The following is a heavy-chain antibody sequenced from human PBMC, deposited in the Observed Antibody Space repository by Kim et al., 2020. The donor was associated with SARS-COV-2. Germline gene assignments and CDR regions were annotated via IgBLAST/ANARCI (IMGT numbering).Heavy chain of an antibody. CDR3: ARETTYCSGDCYPATAFDY. J-gene: IGHJ4*02. V-gene: IGHV4-4*06. Sequence: KSRVTMSVDTSKNQFSLRMSSVTAADTAVYYCARETTYCSGDCYPATAFDYWGQGTLVTVSS. D-gene: IGHD2-21*01.